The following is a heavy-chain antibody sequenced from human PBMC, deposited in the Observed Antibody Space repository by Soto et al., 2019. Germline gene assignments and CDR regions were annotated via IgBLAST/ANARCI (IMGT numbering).Heavy chain of an antibody. J-gene: IGHJ6*02. Sequence: QFTLKESGPTLVKPTQTLTLTCTFSGFSLSGGGVGVGWIRQPPGSSPEWLAVIYWNDDRRRNPSLANRLTITKDTSNNQVVLTMTNMDPVDTATYYCIYRRASWDYHGLDVWGQGTPVTVSS. D-gene: IGHD2-21*01. CDR3: IYRRASWDYHGLDV. CDR2: IYWNDDR. V-gene: IGHV2-5*01. CDR1: GFSLSGGGVG.